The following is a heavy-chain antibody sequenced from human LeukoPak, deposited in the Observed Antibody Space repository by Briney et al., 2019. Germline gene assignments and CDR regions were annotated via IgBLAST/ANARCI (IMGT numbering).Heavy chain of an antibody. D-gene: IGHD2-21*01. CDR2: INWNGGST. CDR1: GFTFDDYA. CDR3: ARDAHFGGVFDI. J-gene: IGHJ3*02. Sequence: RSGGSLRLSCAASGFTFDDYAMSRVRQAPGKGLEWVSGINWNGGSTGYVDSVKGRFAISRDNAKNSLYLQMNSLRGEDTALYYCARDAHFGGVFDIWGQGTMVTVSS. V-gene: IGHV3-20*04.